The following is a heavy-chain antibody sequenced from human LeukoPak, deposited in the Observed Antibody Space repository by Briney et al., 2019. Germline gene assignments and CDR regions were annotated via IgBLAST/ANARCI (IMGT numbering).Heavy chain of an antibody. CDR3: ARAPNDYGSGRSWFDP. J-gene: IGHJ5*02. CDR1: GGSISSYY. Sequence: SETLSLTCTVSGGSISSYYWGWIRQPPGKGLEWIGTIYYSGNTYYNPSLKSRVTISIDTSKIQFSLKLRSVTAADTAVYYCARAPNDYGSGRSWFDPWGQGTLVTVSS. CDR2: IYYSGNT. V-gene: IGHV4-39*07. D-gene: IGHD3-10*01.